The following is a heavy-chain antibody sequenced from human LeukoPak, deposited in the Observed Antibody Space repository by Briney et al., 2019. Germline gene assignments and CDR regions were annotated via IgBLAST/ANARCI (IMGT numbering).Heavy chain of an antibody. CDR1: GYTFTSYY. Sequence: ASVKVSCKASGYTFTSYYMHWVRQAPGQGLEWMGIINPSGGSTSYAQKFQGRVTMTGDTSTSTVYMELSSLRSEDTAVYYCAREPLAVTTEYYFDYWGQGTLVTVSS. V-gene: IGHV1-46*03. D-gene: IGHD4-11*01. CDR2: INPSGGST. CDR3: AREPLAVTTEYYFDY. J-gene: IGHJ4*02.